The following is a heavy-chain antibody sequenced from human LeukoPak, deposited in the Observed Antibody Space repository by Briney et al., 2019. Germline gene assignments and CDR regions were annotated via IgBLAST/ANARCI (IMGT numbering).Heavy chain of an antibody. CDR2: ISYDGSNK. CDR1: GFTFSSYG. V-gene: IGHV3-30*18. CDR3: AKGRSSSNILDY. J-gene: IGHJ4*02. D-gene: IGHD6-13*01. Sequence: RTGRSLRLSCAASGFTFSSYGMHWVRQAPGKGLEWVAVISYDGSNKYYADSVKGRFTISRDNSKNTLYVQMNSLRAEDTAVYYCAKGRSSSNILDYWGQGTLVTVSS.